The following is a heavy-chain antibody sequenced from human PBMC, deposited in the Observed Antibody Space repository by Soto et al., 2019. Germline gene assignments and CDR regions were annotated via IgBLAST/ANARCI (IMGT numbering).Heavy chain of an antibody. J-gene: IGHJ5*02. CDR1: GYTFTSYG. CDR3: ARDRASITGTKNWFDP. D-gene: IGHD1-7*01. V-gene: IGHV1-18*01. CDR2: ISAYNGNT. Sequence: ASVRVSCKASGYTFTSYGISWVRQAPGQGLEWMGWISAYNGNTNYAQKPQGRVTMTTDTSTSTAYMELRSLRSDDTAVYYCARDRASITGTKNWFDPWGQGTLVTVSS.